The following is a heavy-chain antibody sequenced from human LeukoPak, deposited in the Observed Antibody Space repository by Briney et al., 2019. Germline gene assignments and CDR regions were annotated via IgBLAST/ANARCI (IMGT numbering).Heavy chain of an antibody. D-gene: IGHD3-22*01. CDR2: INPSGGST. J-gene: IGHJ4*02. CDR3: ARDRYYYDSSAYYSDF. CDR1: GYTFTNYY. Sequence: GASVKVSCKASGYTFTNYYMHWVRQAPGQGLEWMGIINPSGGSTSYAQKFQGRVTMTRDTSTSTVYMELSSLRSEDTAVYYCARDRYYYDSSAYYSDFWGQGTLVTVSS. V-gene: IGHV1-46*01.